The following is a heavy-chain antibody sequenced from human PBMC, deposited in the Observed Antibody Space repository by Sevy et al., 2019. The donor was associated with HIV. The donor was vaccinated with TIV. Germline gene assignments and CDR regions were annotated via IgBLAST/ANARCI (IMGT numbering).Heavy chain of an antibody. Sequence: GGSLRLSCAASGFSFSRFAMHWVRQAPGKGLEWVAVIWYDGSNKYHADSVKGRFSVSRDNSMNTLYLQMNRLRAEDTAVYYCTKGIGNWNDILYAFDIWGPGTLVTVSS. CDR1: GFSFSRFA. D-gene: IGHD1-1*01. CDR3: TKGIGNWNDILYAFDI. CDR2: IWYDGSNK. J-gene: IGHJ3*02. V-gene: IGHV3-33*06.